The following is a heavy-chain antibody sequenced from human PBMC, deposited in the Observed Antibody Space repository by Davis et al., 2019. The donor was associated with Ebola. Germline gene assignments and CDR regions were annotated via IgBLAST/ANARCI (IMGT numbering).Heavy chain of an antibody. Sequence: PSEPLSLTCTASGGSIRRGGSYWTWIRQHPGKGLECIGYIYYSGSTYYKPSLQSRVTISLDTSKNQFSLNLYSVTAADTAVYYCARDLRYDSSGYDYYFYMDVWDKGTTVTVSS. CDR2: IYYSGST. V-gene: IGHV4-31*03. D-gene: IGHD3-22*01. CDR1: GGSIRRGGSY. CDR3: ARDLRYDSSGYDYYFYMDV. J-gene: IGHJ6*03.